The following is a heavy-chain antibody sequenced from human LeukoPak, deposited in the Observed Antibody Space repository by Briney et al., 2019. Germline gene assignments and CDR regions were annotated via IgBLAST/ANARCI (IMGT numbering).Heavy chain of an antibody. D-gene: IGHD6-13*01. Sequence: GESLKISCKISGYILTNNWIGWVRPVPGKGLEWMGLIYPGYSDGKYSPSFQGQVTLSVDASISTAYLQLSGLRASDTAIYYCVRFALSSSLDHWGQGTLVTVSS. V-gene: IGHV5-51*01. CDR3: VRFALSSSLDH. J-gene: IGHJ5*02. CDR2: IYPGYSDG. CDR1: GYILTNNW.